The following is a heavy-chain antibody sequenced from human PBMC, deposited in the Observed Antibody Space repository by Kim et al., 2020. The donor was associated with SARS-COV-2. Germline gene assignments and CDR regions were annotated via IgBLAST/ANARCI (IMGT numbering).Heavy chain of an antibody. CDR3: ARQGSGKGHTVDYYDHG. CDR2: ITSDGSNK. Sequence: GGSLRLSCATSGVTFSSSPMHWVRQAPGKGLEWVSPITSDGSNKYYADSVRGRFTISRDNSKNSLYLQMNSLRAEDTAVFYCARQGSGKGHTVDYYDHG. CDR1: GVTFSSSP. V-gene: IGHV3-21*01. J-gene: IGHJ6*01. D-gene: IGHD3-3*01.